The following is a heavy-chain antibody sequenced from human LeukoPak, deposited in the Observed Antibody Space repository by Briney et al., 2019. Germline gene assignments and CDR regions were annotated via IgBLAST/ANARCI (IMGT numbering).Heavy chain of an antibody. D-gene: IGHD3-22*01. CDR3: ARSVGSGYHDAFDT. CDR1: GGTFSSYA. CDR2: IIPIFGTA. V-gene: IGHV1-69*05. Sequence: GSSVKVSCKASGGTFSSYAISWVRQAPGQGLEWMGRIIPIFGTANYAQKFQGRVTITTDESTSTAYMELSSLRSEDTAVYYCARSVGSGYHDAFDTWGQGTMVTVSS. J-gene: IGHJ3*02.